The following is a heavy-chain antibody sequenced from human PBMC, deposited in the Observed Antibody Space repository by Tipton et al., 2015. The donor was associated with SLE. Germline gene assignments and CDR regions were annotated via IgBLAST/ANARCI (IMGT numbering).Heavy chain of an antibody. CDR3: AKTSSKDYIWGYYRSYYFDY. J-gene: IGHJ4*02. V-gene: IGHV3-23*03. D-gene: IGHD3-16*02. CDR1: GFAFSSFA. Sequence: SLRLSCAASGFAFSSFAMSWVRQAPGKGLEYVSTLYVGGTTYYLDSVKGQFTISGNISKNTLYLQMNTLRAEDTAVYYCAKTSSKDYIWGYYRSYYFDYWGQGSLVSVSS. CDR2: LYVGGTT.